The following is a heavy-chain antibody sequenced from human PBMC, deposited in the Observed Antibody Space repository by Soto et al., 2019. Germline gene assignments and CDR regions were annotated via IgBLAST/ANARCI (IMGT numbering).Heavy chain of an antibody. Sequence: PSETLSLTCTVSGGSISNYYWNWIRQPPGKGLECIGYIYYSGSTNYNPSLKSRVTISIDTSKNQFSLRLSSVTAADTAVYYCARSPYPVNPYYFDSWGQGALVTVSS. CDR1: GGSISNYY. J-gene: IGHJ4*02. CDR3: ARSPYPVNPYYFDS. CDR2: IYYSGST. V-gene: IGHV4-59*08. D-gene: IGHD3-22*01.